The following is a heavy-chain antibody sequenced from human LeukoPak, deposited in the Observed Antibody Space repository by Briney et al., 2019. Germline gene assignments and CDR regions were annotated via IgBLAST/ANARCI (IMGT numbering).Heavy chain of an antibody. D-gene: IGHD3-10*01. J-gene: IGHJ6*02. Sequence: PGGSLRLSCAASGFTVSSNYMSWVRQAPGKGLEWVSVIYSGGPTYYADSVKGRFTISRDNSKNTLYLQMSSLRAEDTAVYYCARCNPSPRSGTYYYYGMDVWGQGTTVTVSS. V-gene: IGHV3-66*01. CDR1: GFTVSSNY. CDR3: ARCNPSPRSGTYYYYGMDV. CDR2: IYSGGPT.